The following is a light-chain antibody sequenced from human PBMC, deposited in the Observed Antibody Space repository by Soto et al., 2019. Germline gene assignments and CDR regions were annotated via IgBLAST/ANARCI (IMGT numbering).Light chain of an antibody. Sequence: QSALTQPASVSGSPGQSITISCTGTSGDVGSYNLVSWYQQHPGKAPKLMIYEGGKRPSGVSNRCSGPKSANTAPLTISGLQAEDAADYDCCSYADSSTYVFXTGTKLTV. CDR1: SGDVGSYNL. CDR2: EGG. V-gene: IGLV2-23*01. CDR3: CSYADSSTYV. J-gene: IGLJ1*01.